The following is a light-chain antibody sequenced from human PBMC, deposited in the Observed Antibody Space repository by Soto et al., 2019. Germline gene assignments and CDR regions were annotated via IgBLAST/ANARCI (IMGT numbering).Light chain of an antibody. Sequence: EIVLTQSPGTLSLSPGERATLSCRDSQGVSSRYLAWYQQKPGQAPRLLIYAASSRATGIPDRFSGSGSGTDFTLTISRLEPEDFAVYYCQQYGGSPMYTFGQGTKLEIK. CDR2: AAS. J-gene: IGKJ2*01. V-gene: IGKV3-20*01. CDR1: QGVSSRY. CDR3: QQYGGSPMYT.